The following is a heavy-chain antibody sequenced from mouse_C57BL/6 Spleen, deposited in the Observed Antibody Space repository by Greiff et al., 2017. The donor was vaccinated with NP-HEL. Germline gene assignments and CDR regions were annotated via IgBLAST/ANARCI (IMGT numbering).Heavy chain of an antibody. V-gene: IGHV7-3*01. J-gene: IGHJ1*03. CDR1: GFTFTDYY. Sequence: EVKVVESGGGLVQPGGSLSLSCAASGFTFTDYYMSWVRQPPGKALEWLGFIRNKANGYTTEYSASVKGRFTISRDNSQSILYLQMNALGAEDSATYYCARYTPLLRYFDVWGTGTTVTVSS. CDR3: ARYTPLLRYFDV. D-gene: IGHD2-10*01. CDR2: IRNKANGYTT.